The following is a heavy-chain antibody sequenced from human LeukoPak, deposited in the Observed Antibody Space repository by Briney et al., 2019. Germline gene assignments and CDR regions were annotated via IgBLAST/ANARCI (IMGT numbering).Heavy chain of an antibody. CDR3: ARDIGGSYTAIDY. CDR1: GFTFSSYS. J-gene: IGHJ4*02. D-gene: IGHD1-26*01. CDR2: ISSSSAHI. Sequence: PGGSLRLSCAASGFTFSSYSMNWVRQAPGKGLEWVSFISSSSAHINYADSVKGRFTISRDNPRNSLYLQMNSLRAEDTAVYYRARDIGGSYTAIDYWGQGTLVTVSS. V-gene: IGHV3-21*01.